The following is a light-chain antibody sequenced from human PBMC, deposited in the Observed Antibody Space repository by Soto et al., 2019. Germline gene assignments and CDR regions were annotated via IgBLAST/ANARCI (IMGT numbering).Light chain of an antibody. CDR3: TSWDDSLSGVV. V-gene: IGLV1-47*01. CDR1: RSNIGTNY. J-gene: IGLJ3*02. Sequence: QSVLTQSPSASGTTGQRITISCSGSRSNIGTNYVYWYQQLPGTAPKLLIQRNNQRPSGVPDRFSGSKSGTSASLAITGLRSEDEADYYCTSWDDSLSGVVFGGGTKLTVL. CDR2: RNN.